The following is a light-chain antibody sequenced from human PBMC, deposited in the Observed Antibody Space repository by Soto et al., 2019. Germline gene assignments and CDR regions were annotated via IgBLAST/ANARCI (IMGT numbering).Light chain of an antibody. Sequence: DIVMTQSPDSLAVSLGERATINCKSSQSVLYSSNNKNYLAWYQQKPGQPPKLLIYWASTRESGVPDRFSGSGSVTDFTRTISSLRAEDVAVSYCQQYYSTPLTFGQGTKVEIK. V-gene: IGKV4-1*01. CDR1: QSVLYSSNNKNY. CDR3: QQYYSTPLT. J-gene: IGKJ1*01. CDR2: WAS.